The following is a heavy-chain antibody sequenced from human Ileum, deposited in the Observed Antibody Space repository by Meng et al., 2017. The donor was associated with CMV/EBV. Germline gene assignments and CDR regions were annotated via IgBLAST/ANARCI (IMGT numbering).Heavy chain of an antibody. Sequence: GGSLRLSCAASGFDFSSHAMHWVRQAPGKGLEWMAVVSYDGTNTYHADSILGRFTVSRDNNRNTVSLQMKRVTSDDTGLYYCVRSPLSVARDFYFYYWGQGAQVTVSS. D-gene: IGHD5/OR15-5a*01. CDR3: VRSPLSVARDFYFYY. J-gene: IGHJ4*02. V-gene: IGHV3-30*04. CDR2: VSYDGTNT. CDR1: GFDFSSHA.